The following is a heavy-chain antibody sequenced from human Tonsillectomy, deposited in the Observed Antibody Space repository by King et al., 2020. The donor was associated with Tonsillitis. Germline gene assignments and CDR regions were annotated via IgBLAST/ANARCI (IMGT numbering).Heavy chain of an antibody. CDR3: GHVWGYSSSWYHYDH. J-gene: IGHJ4*02. CDR1: GVSLSSSGVG. CDR2: IYWKYKK. D-gene: IGHD6-13*01. Sequence: ITLKESGPTLVKPTQTLTLTCTFSGVSLSSSGVGVGWIRQPPGKALGCLALIYWKYKKSISPFLKRRLTITKETSKNQVFLTMTNMDPVDTATYYWGHVWGYSSSWYHYDHGGQATLVTVSS. V-gene: IGHV2-5*01.